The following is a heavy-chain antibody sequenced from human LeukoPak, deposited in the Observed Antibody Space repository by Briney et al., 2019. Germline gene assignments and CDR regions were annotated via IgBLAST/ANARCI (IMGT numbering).Heavy chain of an antibody. J-gene: IGHJ4*02. CDR2: ISSSGSTI. Sequence: GGSLRLSCAASGFTFSSYEMNWVRQAPGKGLEWVSYISSSGSTIYYADSVKGRFTVSRDDAKNSLYLQMNSLRAEDMALYYCAKVATRYYDSSGYYSHYFDYWGQGTLVTVSS. CDR3: AKVATRYYDSSGYYSHYFDY. V-gene: IGHV3-48*03. D-gene: IGHD3-22*01. CDR1: GFTFSSYE.